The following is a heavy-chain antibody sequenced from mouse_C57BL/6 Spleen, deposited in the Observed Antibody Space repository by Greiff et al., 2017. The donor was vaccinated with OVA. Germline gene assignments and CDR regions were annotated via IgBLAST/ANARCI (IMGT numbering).Heavy chain of an antibody. V-gene: IGHV7-1*01. Sequence: EVQRVESGGGLVQPGRSLRLSCAASGFTFSDFYMEWVRQAPGKGLEWIAAIRNKANDSTTEYSATVKGLFTVSRDTSQNILYLQMNALGAEDTASYYCARDAFGEYAMDYWGQGTSVTVSS. CDR1: GFTFSDFY. CDR2: IRNKANDSTT. J-gene: IGHJ4*01. CDR3: ARDAFGEYAMDY.